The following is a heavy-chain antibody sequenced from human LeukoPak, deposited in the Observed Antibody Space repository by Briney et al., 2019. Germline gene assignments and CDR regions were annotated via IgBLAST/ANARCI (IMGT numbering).Heavy chain of an antibody. V-gene: IGHV1-2*02. CDR3: ARDGDTYGYYYYGLDV. D-gene: IGHD5-18*01. Sequence: GASVKVSCKASGYTFTGSYMHWVRQAPGQRLEWMGWINPNSGGTKYAQTFKGRVTMTRDTSISTAYMELSSLRSDDTAVYYCARDGDTYGYYYYGLDVWGQGTTVTVSS. J-gene: IGHJ6*02. CDR1: GYTFTGSY. CDR2: INPNSGGT.